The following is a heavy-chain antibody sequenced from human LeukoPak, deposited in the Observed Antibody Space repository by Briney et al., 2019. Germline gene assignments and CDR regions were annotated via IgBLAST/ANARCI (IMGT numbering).Heavy chain of an antibody. Sequence: TGGSLRLSCAASGFTFSNYGMHWVRQAPGKGLEWVAVISYDGSKTYYADSVKGRFTISRDSAKNTLYLQMNSLRAEDTAVYYCAKSRDSSGYYIGYWGQGTLVTVSS. CDR2: ISYDGSKT. V-gene: IGHV3-30*18. CDR3: AKSRDSSGYYIGY. CDR1: GFTFSNYG. J-gene: IGHJ4*02. D-gene: IGHD3-22*01.